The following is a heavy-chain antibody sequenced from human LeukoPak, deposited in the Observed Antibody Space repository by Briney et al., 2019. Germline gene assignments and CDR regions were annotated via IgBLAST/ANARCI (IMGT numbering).Heavy chain of an antibody. J-gene: IGHJ4*02. CDR2: ISSSSSSSSTI. D-gene: IGHD5-24*01. Sequence: GGSLRLSCAASGFTFSSYSMNWVRQAPGKGLEWVSYISSSSSSSSTIYYADSVKGRFTISRDNAKNSLYLQMNSLRAEDTAVYYCATSPRDGYNRFDYWGQGTLVTVSS. CDR1: GFTFSSYS. CDR3: ATSPRDGYNRFDY. V-gene: IGHV3-48*01.